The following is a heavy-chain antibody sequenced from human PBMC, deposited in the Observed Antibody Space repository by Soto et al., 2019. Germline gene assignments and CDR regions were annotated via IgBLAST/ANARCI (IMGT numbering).Heavy chain of an antibody. J-gene: IGHJ4*01. CDR1: GDSLTRND. CDR3: ARTVSGGFDY. V-gene: IGHV4-59*01. CDR2: IHNGQTT. Sequence: PSETLSLTCTVSGDSLTRNDWSWIRQPPGKGLEWLAFIHNGQTTNYNPSLVGRVSVSVDTSKSQLSLNLNSVTAADTAVYYCARTVSGGFDYWGQGTLVTVSS.